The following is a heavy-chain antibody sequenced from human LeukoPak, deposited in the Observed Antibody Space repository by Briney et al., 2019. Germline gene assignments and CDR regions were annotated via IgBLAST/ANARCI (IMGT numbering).Heavy chain of an antibody. Sequence: ASVKVSCKASGYPFTTYTMHWVRQAPGQSLEWMGWINAGNGNTKYSQNFQGRVTITRDTSARTAHMELSSLRSEDTAVYYCARGSGSYYFDYWGQGTLVTVSS. CDR2: INAGNGNT. D-gene: IGHD3-10*01. V-gene: IGHV1-3*01. J-gene: IGHJ4*02. CDR3: ARGSGSYYFDY. CDR1: GYPFTTYT.